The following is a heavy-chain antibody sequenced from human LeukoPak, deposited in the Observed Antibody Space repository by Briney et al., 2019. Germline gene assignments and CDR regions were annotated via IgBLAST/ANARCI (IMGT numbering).Heavy chain of an antibody. D-gene: IGHD6-19*01. CDR1: GFTFSNYW. Sequence: GGSLRLSCAASGFTFSNYWMNWARQAPGKGLVWVSRINRDGSSTNYADSVKGRFTISRDNAKNTLYLQMNSLRAEDTAVYYCARDGQWLALDYWGQGTLVPVSS. V-gene: IGHV3-74*01. CDR3: ARDGQWLALDY. J-gene: IGHJ4*02. CDR2: INRDGSST.